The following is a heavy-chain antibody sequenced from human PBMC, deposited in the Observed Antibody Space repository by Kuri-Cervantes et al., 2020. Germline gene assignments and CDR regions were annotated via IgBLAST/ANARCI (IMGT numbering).Heavy chain of an antibody. J-gene: IGHJ4*02. CDR2: ISASGSST. CDR1: GFTFGSYT. D-gene: IGHD6-19*01. Sequence: GGSLRLSCAASGFTFGSYTMSWVRQAPGKGLEWVSAISASGSSTYFAGSVKGRFTISRDNSKNTLYLQMNSLRAEDTAVYYFAKDRGSGWYDFDYWSQGTLVTVSS. CDR3: AKDRGSGWYDFDY. V-gene: IGHV3-23*01.